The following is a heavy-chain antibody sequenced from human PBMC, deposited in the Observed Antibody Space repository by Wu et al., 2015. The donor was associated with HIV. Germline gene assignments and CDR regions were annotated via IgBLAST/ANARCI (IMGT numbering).Heavy chain of an antibody. V-gene: IGHV1-18*01. CDR2: ISAYNGNT. J-gene: IGHJ4*02. CDR1: GYIFSDYG. D-gene: IGHD3-22*01. Sequence: VQLVQSGGEVKKPGASVKVACKTSGYIFSDYGINWVRQAPGQGLEWMGWISAYNGNTKYSQKFQGRVNMTTDKSTSTAYMEVRSLRSDDTAVYYCARGHYYDTSSSPMYWGLGTLVMVSS. CDR3: ARGHYYDTSSSPMY.